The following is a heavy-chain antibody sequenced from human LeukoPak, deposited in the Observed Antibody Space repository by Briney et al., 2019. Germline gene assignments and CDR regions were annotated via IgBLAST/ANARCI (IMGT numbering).Heavy chain of an antibody. CDR3: ARDPGYCSSTSCSDY. CDR2: INPNSGGT. Sequence: ASVKVSCKASGYTFTGYYMHWVRQAPGQGLEWMGWINPNSGGTNYAQKFQGRVTMTRDTSIGTAYMELSRLRSDDTAVYYCARDPGYCSSTSCSDYWGQGTLVTVSS. CDR1: GYTFTGYY. D-gene: IGHD2-2*01. V-gene: IGHV1-2*02. J-gene: IGHJ4*02.